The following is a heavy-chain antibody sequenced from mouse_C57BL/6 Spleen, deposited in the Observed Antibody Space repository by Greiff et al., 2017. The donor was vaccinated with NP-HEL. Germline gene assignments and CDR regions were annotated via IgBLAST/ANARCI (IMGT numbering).Heavy chain of an antibody. D-gene: IGHD2-3*01. V-gene: IGHV1-69*01. CDR2: IDPSDSYT. CDR1: GYTFTSYW. CDR3: ARWKDDGDY. Sequence: VQLQQPGAELVMPGASVKLSCKASGYTFTSYWMHWVKQRPGQGLEWIGEIDPSDSYTNYNQKFKGKSTLTVDKSSSTAYMQLSSLTSEDSAVYYCARWKDDGDYWGQGTTLTVSS. J-gene: IGHJ2*01.